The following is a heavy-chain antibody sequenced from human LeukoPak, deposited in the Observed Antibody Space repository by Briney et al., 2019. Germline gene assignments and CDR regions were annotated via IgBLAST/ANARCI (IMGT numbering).Heavy chain of an antibody. D-gene: IGHD5-24*01. V-gene: IGHV3-64*01. CDR1: GFTFSSYA. CDR3: ARAGVEMATFLGY. J-gene: IGHJ4*02. CDR2: ISSNGGST. Sequence: GGSLRLFCAASGFTFSSYAMHWVRQAPGKGLEYVSAISSNGGSTYYANSVKGRFTISRDNSKNTLYLQMGSLRAEDMAVYYCARAGVEMATFLGYWGQGTLVTVSS.